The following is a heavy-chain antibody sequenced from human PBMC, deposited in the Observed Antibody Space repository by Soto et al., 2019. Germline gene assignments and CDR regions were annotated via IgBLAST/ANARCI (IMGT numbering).Heavy chain of an antibody. Sequence: GGSMRLSCAASGFTFSSYSMNWVRQDPGKGLEWVSYISSSSSTIYYADSVKGRFTISRDNAKNSLYLQMNSLRAEDTAVYYCASVVPAVLYYYYYMDVWGKGTTVTVSS. J-gene: IGHJ6*03. CDR1: GFTFSSYS. CDR3: ASVVPAVLYYYYYMDV. V-gene: IGHV3-48*01. CDR2: ISSSSSTI. D-gene: IGHD2-2*01.